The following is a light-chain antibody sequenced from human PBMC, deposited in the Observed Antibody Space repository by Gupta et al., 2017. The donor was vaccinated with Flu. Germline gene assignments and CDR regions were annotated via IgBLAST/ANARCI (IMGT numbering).Light chain of an antibody. J-gene: IGKJ1*01. V-gene: IGKV3-15*01. Sequence: SATLSWAPGESATLSCWGRQSIKNNLDWYQQKPGQGPRLLIYGTSTRATGFPARFSGSGSGTEFTLTISSLQTEDFAVYYCQQENNWPGTFGQGTKVEIK. CDR1: QSIKNN. CDR3: QQENNWPGT. CDR2: GTS.